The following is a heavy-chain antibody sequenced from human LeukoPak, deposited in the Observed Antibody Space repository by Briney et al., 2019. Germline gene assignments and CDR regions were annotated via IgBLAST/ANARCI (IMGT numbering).Heavy chain of an antibody. CDR3: AKDIGYSSGWYDY. Sequence: GGSLRLSCAASGFTFDDYAMHWVRQAPGKGLEWVSGISWNSGSIGYADSVKGRFTISRDNAKNSLYLQTNSLRAEDTALYYCAKDIGYSSGWYDYWGQGTLVTVSS. J-gene: IGHJ4*02. CDR2: ISWNSGSI. CDR1: GFTFDDYA. V-gene: IGHV3-9*01. D-gene: IGHD6-19*01.